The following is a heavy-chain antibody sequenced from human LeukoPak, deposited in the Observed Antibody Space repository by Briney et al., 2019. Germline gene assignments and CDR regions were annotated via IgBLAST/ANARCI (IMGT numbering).Heavy chain of an antibody. CDR1: GFTFSSYA. D-gene: IGHD1-26*01. J-gene: IGHJ4*02. Sequence: GGSLRLSCAASGFTFSSYAMHWVRQAPGKGLEWVAVISYDGSNKYYADSVKGRFTISRDNSKNTLYLQMNSLRAEDTAVYYCASRRGSFTYYFDYWGQGTLVTVSS. V-gene: IGHV3-30-3*01. CDR2: ISYDGSNK. CDR3: ASRRGSFTYYFDY.